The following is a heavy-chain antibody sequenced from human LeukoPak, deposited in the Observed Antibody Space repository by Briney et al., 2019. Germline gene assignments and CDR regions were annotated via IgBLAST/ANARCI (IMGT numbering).Heavy chain of an antibody. Sequence: GGSLRLSCAAPGFSFSSYWMSWVRQAPGKGLEWAAYIKQDGSEKYYVGSVKGRFTISRDNAKNSLYLQVNSLRAEDTAVYYCARGWSYMDYWGQGTLVTVSS. V-gene: IGHV3-7*03. CDR3: ARGWSYMDY. CDR1: GFSFSSYW. D-gene: IGHD1-26*01. J-gene: IGHJ4*02. CDR2: IKQDGSEK.